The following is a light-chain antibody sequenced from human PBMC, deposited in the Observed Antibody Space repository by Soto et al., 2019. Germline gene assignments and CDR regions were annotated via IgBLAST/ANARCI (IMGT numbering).Light chain of an antibody. J-gene: IGKJ1*01. CDR2: WAS. CDR1: QSILYSSNNKNY. Sequence: DIVMTQSPDSLAVSLGERATINCKSSQSILYSSNNKNYLAWYQQKPGQPPKLLIYWASTRESGVPDRFSGSGSGTDFTLTISSLQAXXVAXXXCQXYYSPWTFGQGTKVEIK. V-gene: IGKV4-1*01. CDR3: QXYYSPWT.